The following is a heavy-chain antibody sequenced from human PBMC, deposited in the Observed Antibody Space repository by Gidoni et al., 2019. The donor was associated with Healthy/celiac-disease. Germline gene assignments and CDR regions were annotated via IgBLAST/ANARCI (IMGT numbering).Heavy chain of an antibody. Sequence: QVQLVQSGAEVKKPGSSVKVSCKASGGTFSSYAISWVRQAPGQGLEWMGRIIPILGIANYAQKFQGRVTITADKSTSTAYMELSSLRSEDTAVYYCARVDESHYVLRFLEWLPDVPGNYYYGMDVWGQGTTVTVSS. J-gene: IGHJ6*02. CDR1: GGTFSSYA. D-gene: IGHD3-3*01. CDR2: IIPILGIA. V-gene: IGHV1-69*09. CDR3: ARVDESHYVLRFLEWLPDVPGNYYYGMDV.